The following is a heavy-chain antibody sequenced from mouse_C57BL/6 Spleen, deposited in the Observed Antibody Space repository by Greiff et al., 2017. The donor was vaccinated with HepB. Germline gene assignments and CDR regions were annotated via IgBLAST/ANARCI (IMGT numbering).Heavy chain of an antibody. CDR3: TRRDNYYGSSLDY. V-gene: IGHV1-15*01. Sequence: VQLQQSGAELVRPGASVTLSCKASGYTFTDYEMHWVKQTPVHGLDWIGAIDPETGGTAYNQKFKGKAILTADKSSSTAYMELRSLTSEDSAVYYCTRRDNYYGSSLDYWGQGTTLTVSS. CDR1: GYTFTDYE. CDR2: IDPETGGT. D-gene: IGHD1-1*01. J-gene: IGHJ2*01.